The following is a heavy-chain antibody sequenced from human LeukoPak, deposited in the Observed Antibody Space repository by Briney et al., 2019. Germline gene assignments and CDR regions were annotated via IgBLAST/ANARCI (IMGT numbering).Heavy chain of an antibody. CDR3: ARAPGYRGFLDY. Sequence: GGSLRLSCAASGFTFSSYSMNWVRQAPGKGLEWVSSISSSSSYIYYADSVKGRFTISRDNAKNSLYLQMNSLRAEDTAVYYCARAPGYRGFLDYWGQGTLVTVSS. CDR1: GFTFSSYS. D-gene: IGHD6-13*01. J-gene: IGHJ4*02. CDR2: ISSSSSYI. V-gene: IGHV3-21*01.